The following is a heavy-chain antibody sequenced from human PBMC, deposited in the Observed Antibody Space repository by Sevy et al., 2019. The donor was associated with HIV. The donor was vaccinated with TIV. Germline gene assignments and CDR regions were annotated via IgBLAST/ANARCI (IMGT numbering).Heavy chain of an antibody. CDR2: IYTSGST. CDR1: GGSISSYY. J-gene: IGHJ5*02. D-gene: IGHD3-10*01. V-gene: IGHV4-4*07. CDR3: ARDTPATMIRGIDP. Sequence: SETLSLTCTVSGGSISSYYWSWIRQPAGKGLEWIGRIYTSGSTNYNPSLKSRVTMSVDTSKNQFSLKLSSVTAADTAVYYCARDTPATMIRGIDPWGQGTLVTVPS.